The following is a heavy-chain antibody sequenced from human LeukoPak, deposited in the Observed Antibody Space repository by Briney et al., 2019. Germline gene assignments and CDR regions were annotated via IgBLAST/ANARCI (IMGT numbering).Heavy chain of an antibody. V-gene: IGHV7-4-1*02. J-gene: IGHJ4*02. CDR2: IDTNTGSP. Sequence: ASVKVSCKASGYTFSSYPMIWVRQAPGQGLEWMGWIDTNTGSPSNAQGFTGRFVFSLDTSVSTTFLYINNLKADDTAVYYCARGGGARLRYPFDYWGQGTLVTVSS. CDR3: ARGGGARLRYPFDY. D-gene: IGHD3-16*01. CDR1: GYTFSSYP.